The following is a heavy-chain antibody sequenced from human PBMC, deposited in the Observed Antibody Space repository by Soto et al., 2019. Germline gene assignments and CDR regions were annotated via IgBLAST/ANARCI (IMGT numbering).Heavy chain of an antibody. CDR1: GGTFSSYA. J-gene: IGHJ5*02. CDR2: IIPIFGTA. V-gene: IGHV1-69*13. CDR3: ARGLDYYDSSGYPVSGSAP. Sequence: GASVKVSCKASGGTFSSYAISWVRQAPGQGLEWMGGIIPIFGTANYAQKFQGRVTITADESTSTAYMELSSLRSEDTAVYYCARGLDYYDSSGYPVSGSAPWGQGTLVPVSP. D-gene: IGHD3-22*01.